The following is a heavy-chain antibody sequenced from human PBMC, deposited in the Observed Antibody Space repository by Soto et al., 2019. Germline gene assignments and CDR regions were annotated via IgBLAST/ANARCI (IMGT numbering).Heavy chain of an antibody. Sequence: QVHLVQSGAEVKKPGASVRVSCKASGYSFTGNSMHWVRQAPGQGLEWLGWINPNNGGTNYAQKFQGWVTMTRDTSVSTAYMDLNRLKSDDTAVYYCVIQLSWVVYWGQGTLVPVSS. D-gene: IGHD2-15*01. V-gene: IGHV1-2*04. CDR1: GYSFTGNS. J-gene: IGHJ4*02. CDR3: VIQLSWVVY. CDR2: INPNNGGT.